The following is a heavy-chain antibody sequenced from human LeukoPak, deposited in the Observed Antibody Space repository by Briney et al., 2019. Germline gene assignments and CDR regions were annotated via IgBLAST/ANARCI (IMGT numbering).Heavy chain of an antibody. D-gene: IGHD2-21*02. CDR3: ARGEDCHGLGPGCCEL. CDR1: GGSIFCYS. CDR2: IYYSGST. Sequence: SETLSLTCIVPGGSIFCYSWSWRRQPPGKGLEWIGHIYYSGSTNYTPSLKSRVTMSVDKSKNQESLMLTSGTAADTAVYYCARGEDCHGLGPGCCELWGQGSLVTVSS. V-gene: IGHV4-59*01. J-gene: IGHJ4*02.